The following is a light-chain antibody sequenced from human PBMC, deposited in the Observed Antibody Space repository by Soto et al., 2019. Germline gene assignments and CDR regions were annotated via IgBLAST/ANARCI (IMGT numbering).Light chain of an antibody. V-gene: IGLV1-47*01. CDR3: AAWDDSLTGYWM. J-gene: IGLJ3*02. CDR1: RSNVGSHF. Sequence: QSVLTQPPSASGTPGQRVTISCSGSRSNVGSHFVYWYQQLPGTAPKLLIYKNNQRPSGVPDRFSGSKSGNSASLAISGLRSEDEADYHCAAWDDSLTGYWMFGGGTQLTVL. CDR2: KNN.